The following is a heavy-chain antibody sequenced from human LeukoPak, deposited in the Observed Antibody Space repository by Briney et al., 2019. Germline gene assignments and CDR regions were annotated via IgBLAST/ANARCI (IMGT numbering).Heavy chain of an antibody. CDR2: INAGNGNT. J-gene: IGHJ3*02. CDR3: ARDLEYLYPGGAFDI. CDR1: GYTFTTYA. V-gene: IGHV1-3*03. D-gene: IGHD3-16*01. Sequence: ASVKVSCKASGYTFTTYATHWVRQAPGQRLEWMGWINAGNGNTKYSQEFQGRVTFTRDTSASTAYMELSSLRSEDMAVYYCARDLEYLYPGGAFDIWGQGTMVTVSS.